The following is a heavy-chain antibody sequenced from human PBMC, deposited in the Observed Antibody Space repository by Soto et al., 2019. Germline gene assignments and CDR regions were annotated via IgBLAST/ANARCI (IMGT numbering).Heavy chain of an antibody. CDR1: GGTFRSYS. Sequence: ASVKVSCKASGGTFRSYSIMWVRQAPGQGLEWMGGFVPVFDEANYAQKFLGRVTITADESTSTAYMELRSLRSQDTAVYYCATGNYPSAPFDSWGQGTLVTRLL. D-gene: IGHD3-10*01. V-gene: IGHV1-69*13. J-gene: IGHJ4*02. CDR2: FVPVFDEA. CDR3: ATGNYPSAPFDS.